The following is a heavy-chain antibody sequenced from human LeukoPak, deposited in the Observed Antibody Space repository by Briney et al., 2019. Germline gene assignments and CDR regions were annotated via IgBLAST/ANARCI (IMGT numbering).Heavy chain of an antibody. J-gene: IGHJ4*02. CDR3: ARVRSDTYYYGSGSYSGTGNFDY. CDR1: GYTFTSYY. V-gene: IGHV1-46*01. D-gene: IGHD3-10*01. Sequence: GASVKVSCKASGYTFTSYYMHWVRQAPGQGLEWMGIINPSGGSTSYAQKFQGRVTMTRDMSTSTVYMELSSLRSDDTAVYYCARVRSDTYYYGSGSYSGTGNFDYWGQGTLVTVSS. CDR2: INPSGGST.